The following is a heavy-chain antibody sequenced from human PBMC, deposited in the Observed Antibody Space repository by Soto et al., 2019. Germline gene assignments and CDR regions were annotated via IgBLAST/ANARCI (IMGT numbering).Heavy chain of an antibody. CDR2: ISSRSDI. CDR1: GFTFSTYS. V-gene: IGHV3-21*01. J-gene: IGHJ6*02. Sequence: GSLRLSCVGSGFTFSTYSINWVRQAPWKGLEWVSSISSRSDIYYADSVKGRFAISRDNAKNSVSLQINSLRAEDNAVYYCAREYTAWPIAYGLDVWGQGPTVTVSS. CDR3: AREYTAWPIAYGLDV. D-gene: IGHD2-2*02.